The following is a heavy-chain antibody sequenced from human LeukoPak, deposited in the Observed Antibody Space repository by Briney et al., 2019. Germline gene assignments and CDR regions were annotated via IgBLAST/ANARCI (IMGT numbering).Heavy chain of an antibody. CDR2: INHSGST. Sequence: SETLSLTCAVYGGSFSGYYWSWIRQPPGKGLEWIGEINHSGSTNYNPSLKSRVTISVDTSKNQFSLKLSSVTAADTAVYYCARTNGYYGSGAKAFDIWGQGTMVTVSS. V-gene: IGHV4-34*01. J-gene: IGHJ3*02. CDR1: GGSFSGYY. CDR3: ARTNGYYGSGAKAFDI. D-gene: IGHD3-10*01.